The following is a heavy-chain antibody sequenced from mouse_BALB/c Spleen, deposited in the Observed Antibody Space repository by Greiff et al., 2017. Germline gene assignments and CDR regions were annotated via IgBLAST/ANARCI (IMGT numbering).Heavy chain of an antibody. CDR3: ARGRTTATYFDY. V-gene: IGHV5-6-5*01. D-gene: IGHD1-2*01. J-gene: IGHJ2*01. Sequence: EVKLMESGGGLVKPGGSLKLSCAASGFTFSSYAMSWVRQTPEKRLEWVASISSGGSTYYPDSVKGRFTISRDNARNILYLQMSSLRSEDTAMYYCARGRTTATYFDYWGQGTTLTVSS. CDR1: GFTFSSYA. CDR2: ISSGGST.